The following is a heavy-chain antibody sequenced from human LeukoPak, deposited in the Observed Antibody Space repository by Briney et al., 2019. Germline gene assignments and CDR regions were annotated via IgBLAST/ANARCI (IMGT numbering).Heavy chain of an antibody. D-gene: IGHD2-21*01. Sequence: ASVKVSCKAFGYTFTDHYVHWVRQAPGPGLEWMGWINPKSGDTKYVQKLQGRLTMTRDTSLRTAYMELTRLRSDDTAVFYCATYCGGDCAPGGYWGQGTLVTVSS. V-gene: IGHV1-2*02. CDR2: INPKSGDT. J-gene: IGHJ4*02. CDR3: ATYCGGDCAPGGY. CDR1: GYTFTDHY.